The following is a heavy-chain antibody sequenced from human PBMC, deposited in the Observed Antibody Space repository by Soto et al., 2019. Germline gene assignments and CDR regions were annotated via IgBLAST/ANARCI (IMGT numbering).Heavy chain of an antibody. CDR1: GGSFSSYY. D-gene: IGHD2-15*01. V-gene: IGHV4-59*08. CDR3: ARHDDRSGGPCSTGRWFDP. Sequence: SETLSLTCTVSGGSFSSYYWSWVRQPPGKGLEWIGYIYYTGTTKYNPSLESRVTISMDTSKNQFSLRLSSVTAADTAVYYCARHDDRSGGPCSTGRWFDPWGQGTLVTVPQ. J-gene: IGHJ5*02. CDR2: IYYTGTT.